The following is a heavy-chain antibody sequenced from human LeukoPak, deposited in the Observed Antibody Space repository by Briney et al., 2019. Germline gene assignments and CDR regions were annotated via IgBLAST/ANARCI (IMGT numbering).Heavy chain of an antibody. D-gene: IGHD3-16*01. J-gene: IGHJ4*02. CDR3: ARGGPAARLITFGGVTDY. Sequence: ASVKVSCKASGYIFTSYGISWVRQAPGQGLEWMGWINAYNGDTNYAQKFQGRVTMTTDTSTSTAYMELRSLRSDDTAVCYCARGGPAARLITFGGVTDYWGQGTLVTVSS. CDR1: GYIFTSYG. CDR2: INAYNGDT. V-gene: IGHV1-18*01.